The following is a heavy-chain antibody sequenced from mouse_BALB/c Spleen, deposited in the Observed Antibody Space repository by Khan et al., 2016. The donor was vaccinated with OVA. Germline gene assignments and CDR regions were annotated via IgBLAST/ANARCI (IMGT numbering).Heavy chain of an antibody. V-gene: IGHV1S137*01. CDR2: VNTYYGDA. J-gene: IGHJ3*01. CDR1: GYTFTDFT. Sequence: QVQLKESGAELVRPGVSVKISCKGSGYTFTDFTMHWVKQSHAKSLEWIGVVNTYYGDATYNQKFKGKATMTVDKSSTTASMELARLTAEDSAIXFCARGGGGDRFAYWGQGTLVTVSA. CDR3: ARGGGGDRFAY.